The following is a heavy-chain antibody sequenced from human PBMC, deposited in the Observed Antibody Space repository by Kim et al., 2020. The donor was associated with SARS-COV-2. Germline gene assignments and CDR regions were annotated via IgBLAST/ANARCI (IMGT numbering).Heavy chain of an antibody. Sequence: SETLSLTCTVSGGSISSGGYYWSWIRQHPGKGLEWIGYIYYSGSTYYNPSLKSRVTISVDTSKNQFSLKLSSVTAADTAVYYCARAYGSGSCFDYWGQGTLVTVSS. J-gene: IGHJ4*02. V-gene: IGHV4-31*03. D-gene: IGHD3-10*01. CDR3: ARAYGSGSCFDY. CDR2: IYYSGST. CDR1: GGSISSGGYY.